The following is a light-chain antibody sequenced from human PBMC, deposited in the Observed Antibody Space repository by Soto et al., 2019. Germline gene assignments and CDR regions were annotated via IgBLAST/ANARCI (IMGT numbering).Light chain of an antibody. V-gene: IGKV1-5*03. CDR2: KAS. J-gene: IGKJ2*01. Sequence: DIQMTQSPSTLSASVGDRVTITCRASQSIDTALAWYQQKPGKAPNLLIYKASNLESGVPSRFSGSGSGTESTLPISSLRRDDFALYYFQHYYIYLTFGRGTKRETK. CDR1: QSIDTA. CDR3: QHYYIYLT.